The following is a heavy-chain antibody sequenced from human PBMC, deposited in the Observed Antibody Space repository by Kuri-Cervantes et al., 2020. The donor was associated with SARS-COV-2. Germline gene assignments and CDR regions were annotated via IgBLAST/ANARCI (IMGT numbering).Heavy chain of an antibody. D-gene: IGHD1-26*01. Sequence: SQTLSLTCAISGDSVSNIGAAWNWIRQSPWKGLEWLGRTYYRSKWYNDYSVSVKSRITINPDTSKNQFSLQLYSVTPEDTAVYYGARHDIVGEFNYWGQGTLVTVSS. CDR3: ARHDIVGEFNY. CDR2: TYYRSKWYN. V-gene: IGHV6-1*01. CDR1: GDSVSNIGAA. J-gene: IGHJ4*02.